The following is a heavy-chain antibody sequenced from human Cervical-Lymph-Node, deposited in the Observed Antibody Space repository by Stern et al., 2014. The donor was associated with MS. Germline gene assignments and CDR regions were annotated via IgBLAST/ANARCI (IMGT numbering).Heavy chain of an antibody. J-gene: IGHJ4*02. CDR1: GFTFSSHW. Sequence: EVQLVESGGGLVQPGGSLRLSCAASGFTFSSHWMHWVRQAPGKGLVWMSRITGDGSSPTYTDSVKGRFTISRDNAKNTLYLQMNSLRAEDTAVYYCVRERDSGAYRTSDHWGQGTLVTVSS. D-gene: IGHD2-15*01. CDR3: VRERDSGAYRTSDH. V-gene: IGHV3-74*01. CDR2: ITGDGSSP.